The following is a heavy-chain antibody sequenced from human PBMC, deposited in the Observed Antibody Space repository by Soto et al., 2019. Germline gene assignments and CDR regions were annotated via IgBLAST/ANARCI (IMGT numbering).Heavy chain of an antibody. V-gene: IGHV3-48*03. CDR1: GFIFSDYE. CDR3: ARESEDLTSNFDY. J-gene: IGHJ4*02. CDR2: ISGSGLTI. Sequence: GGSLRLSCAASGFIFSDYEINWVRQAPGKGLEWVSYISGSGLTIYYADSVKGRFTISRDNAKNSLYLQMSSLRAEDTAVYYCARESEDLTSNFDYWGQGTLVTVSS.